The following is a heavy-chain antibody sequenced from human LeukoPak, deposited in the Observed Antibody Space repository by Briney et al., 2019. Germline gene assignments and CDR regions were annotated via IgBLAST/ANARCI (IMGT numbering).Heavy chain of an antibody. Sequence: SETLSLTCAVYGGSFSGYYWGWIRQPPGKGLEWIGEINHSGSTNYNPSLKSRVTISVDTSKNQFSLKLSSVTAADTAVYYCARGRAVTWNYWGQGTLVTVSS. D-gene: IGHD5-18*01. J-gene: IGHJ4*02. CDR2: INHSGST. CDR1: GGSFSGYY. V-gene: IGHV4-34*01. CDR3: ARGRAVTWNY.